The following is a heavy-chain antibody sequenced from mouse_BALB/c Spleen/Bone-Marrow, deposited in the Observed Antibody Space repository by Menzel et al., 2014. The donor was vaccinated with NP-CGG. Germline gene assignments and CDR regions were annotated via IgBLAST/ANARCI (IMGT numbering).Heavy chain of an antibody. CDR2: ISSGSSTI. J-gene: IGHJ4*01. CDR1: GITFRNFG. D-gene: IGHD3-3*01. V-gene: IGHV5-17*02. Sequence: EVKLEESGGGLVQPGGSRKLSCAASGITFRNFGMHWVRQAPEKGLEWAAYISSGSSTIYYADTLKGRFTISRDNPKNTLFLQMTSLRSEDTAMYYCARIGRARGYAMDYWGQGTSVTVSS. CDR3: ARIGRARGYAMDY.